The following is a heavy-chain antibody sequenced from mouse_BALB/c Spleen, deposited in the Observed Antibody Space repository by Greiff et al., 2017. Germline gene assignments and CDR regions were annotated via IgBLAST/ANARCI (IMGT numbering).Heavy chain of an antibody. J-gene: IGHJ3*01. Sequence: VQGVESGPGLVAPSQSLSITCTVSGFSLTGYGVNWVRQPPGKGLEWLGMIWGDGSTDYNSALKSRLSISKDNSKSQVFLKMNSLQTDDTARYYCARTGYGSSYPFAYWGQGTLVTVSA. D-gene: IGHD1-1*01. CDR3: ARTGYGSSYPFAY. CDR1: GFSLTGYG. V-gene: IGHV2-6-7*01. CDR2: IWGDGST.